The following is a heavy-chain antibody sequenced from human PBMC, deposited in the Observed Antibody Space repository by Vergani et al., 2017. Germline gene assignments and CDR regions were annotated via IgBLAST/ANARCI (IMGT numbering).Heavy chain of an antibody. CDR2: FYYTGNT. CDR3: ARQKDYYMDV. CDR1: GGAINTDYYY. V-gene: IGHV4-30-4*01. Sequence: QVQLQESGPGLVKPSQTLSLTCTVSGGAINTDYYYWGWIREPPGKGLEWIGYFYYTGNTYYNSSLKGRVTLSVDASKNQFSLKLTSVTAADTAVYYCARQKDYYMDVWGKGATVTVSS. J-gene: IGHJ6*03.